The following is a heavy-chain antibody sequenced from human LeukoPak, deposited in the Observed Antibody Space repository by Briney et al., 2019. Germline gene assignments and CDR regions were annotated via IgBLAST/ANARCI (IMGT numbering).Heavy chain of an antibody. D-gene: IGHD1-26*01. J-gene: IGHJ6*02. CDR3: ARQVGATSYYYYGMDV. V-gene: IGHV4-59*08. CDR1: GGSISGFY. CDR2: IHYSGST. Sequence: SETLSLTCTVSGGSISGFYWSWIRQPPGKGLEWIGYIHYSGSTNYNPSLKSRVTISVDTSKNQFSLKLSSVTAAETAVYYCARQVGATSYYYYGMDVWGQGTTVTVSS.